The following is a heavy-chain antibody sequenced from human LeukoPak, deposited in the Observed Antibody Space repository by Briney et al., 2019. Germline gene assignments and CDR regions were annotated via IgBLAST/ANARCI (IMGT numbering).Heavy chain of an antibody. CDR3: ARDPAAAASY. CDR2: VHREGWT. V-gene: IGHV4-4*02. D-gene: IGHD6-13*01. CDR1: GASITYW. J-gene: IGHJ4*02. Sequence: SGTLSLTCAVSGASITYWWSWVRQPPGKGLEWIGEVHREGWTNYNPSLKSRVTISVDTSKNQFSLKLSSVTAADTAVYYCARDPAAAASYWGQGTLVTVSS.